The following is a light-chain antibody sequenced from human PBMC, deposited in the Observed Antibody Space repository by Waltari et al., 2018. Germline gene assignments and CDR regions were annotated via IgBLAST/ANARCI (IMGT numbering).Light chain of an antibody. V-gene: IGKV1-NL1*01. CDR3: QHYYNIPRT. CDR2: GAS. J-gene: IGKJ1*01. CDR1: QAIRYS. Sequence: VTSTCRAGQAIRYSLAWYQQKPGKAPKLLLYGASRLDSGVPFRFSGRGSGTDFTLTITSLQPEDFATYYCQHYYNIPRTFGQGTKVEVK.